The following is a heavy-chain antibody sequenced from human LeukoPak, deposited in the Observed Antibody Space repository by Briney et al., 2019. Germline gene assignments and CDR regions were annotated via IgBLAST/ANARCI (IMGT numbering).Heavy chain of an antibody. D-gene: IGHD1-1*01. CDR3: ARDFGWNWFDP. CDR2: INYSGNT. V-gene: IGHV4-59*01. Sequence: PSETLSLTCTVSGDSTSSYYWSWIRQPPGKGLEWIGYINYSGNTNYNPSLKSRLTISVDTSKNQFSLKLRFVTAADTAVYYCARDFGWNWFDPWGQGTLVTVSS. J-gene: IGHJ5*02. CDR1: GDSTSSYY.